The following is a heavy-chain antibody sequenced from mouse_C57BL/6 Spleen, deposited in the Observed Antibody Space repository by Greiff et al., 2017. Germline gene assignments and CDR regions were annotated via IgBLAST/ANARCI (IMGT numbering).Heavy chain of an antibody. D-gene: IGHD1-1*01. V-gene: IGHV1-80*01. Sequence: QVQLQQSGAELVKPGASVKISCKASGYAFSSYWMNWVKQRPGKGLEWIGQIYPGDGDTNYNGKFKGKATLTADKSSSTAYMQLSSLTSEDSAVYFCAREDYYGRSFDYWGQGTTLTVSS. CDR3: AREDYYGRSFDY. CDR2: IYPGDGDT. CDR1: GYAFSSYW. J-gene: IGHJ2*01.